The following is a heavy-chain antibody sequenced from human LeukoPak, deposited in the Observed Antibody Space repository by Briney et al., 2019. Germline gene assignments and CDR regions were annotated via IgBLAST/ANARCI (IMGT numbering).Heavy chain of an antibody. CDR3: ARGVRYCSSTSCLPDY. J-gene: IGHJ4*02. D-gene: IGHD2-2*01. V-gene: IGHV1-3*01. Sequence: KFQGRVTITRDTSAGTAYMELSSLRSEDTAVYYCARGVRYCSSTSCLPDYWGQGTLVTVSS.